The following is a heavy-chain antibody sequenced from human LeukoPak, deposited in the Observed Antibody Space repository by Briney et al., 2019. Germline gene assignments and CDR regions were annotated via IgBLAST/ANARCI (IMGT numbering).Heavy chain of an antibody. J-gene: IGHJ5*02. CDR3: ARGRIWFDP. CDR1: GGSISSYY. D-gene: IGHD2/OR15-2a*01. V-gene: IGHV4-59*01. CDR2: IYYSGST. Sequence: PSETLSLTCTVSGGSISSYYWSWIRQPPGKGLECIGYIYYSGSTNYNPSLKSRVTISVDTSKNQFSLKLSSVTAADTAVYYCARGRIWFDPWGQGTLVTVSS.